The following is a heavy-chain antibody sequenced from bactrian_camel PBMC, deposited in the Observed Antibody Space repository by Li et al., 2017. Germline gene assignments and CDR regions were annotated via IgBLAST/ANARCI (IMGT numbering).Heavy chain of an antibody. CDR2: IDSTGGT. Sequence: VQLVESGGGSVTTGGSLRLSCVASGYTDNHYSMGWFRQGPGNKREGVASIDSTGGTTYADSVKGRFTISRDNAENTLYLQLNSLKTEDTAMYYCTTFFSRNGDRYEDKWPRGQGTQVTVS. D-gene: IGHD3*01. CDR3: TTFFSRNGDRYEDKWP. J-gene: IGHJ4*01. V-gene: IGHV3S53*01. CDR1: GYTDNHYS.